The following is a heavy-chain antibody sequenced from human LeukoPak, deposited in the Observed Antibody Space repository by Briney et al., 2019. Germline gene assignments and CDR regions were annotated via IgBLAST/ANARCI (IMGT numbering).Heavy chain of an antibody. CDR1: GGSLSSYY. CDR3: ARENTDHPYYDF. Sequence: SETLSLTCSVSGGSLSSYYWSWIRQPAGKGLEWIGRIYTSGSTKYNPSLKSRVTMSVDTYKNELSLTLNSVTAADTAVYYCARENTDHPYYDFWGQGTLVTVSS. V-gene: IGHV4-4*07. D-gene: IGHD1-14*01. J-gene: IGHJ4*02. CDR2: IYTSGST.